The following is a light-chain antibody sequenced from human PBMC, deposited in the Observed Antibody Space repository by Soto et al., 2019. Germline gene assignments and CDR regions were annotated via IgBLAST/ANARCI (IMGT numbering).Light chain of an antibody. CDR1: QSVSSNF. J-gene: IGKJ1*01. CDR3: QQYNNWPWT. Sequence: EIVLTQSPGTLPLSPGERATLSCRASQSVSSNFLAWYQQKPGQAPRLLIYGSSNRATGIPDRFSGSGSGVDFTLTVSRLEPEDFAVYYCQQYNNWPWTFGQGTKVDIK. V-gene: IGKV3-20*01. CDR2: GSS.